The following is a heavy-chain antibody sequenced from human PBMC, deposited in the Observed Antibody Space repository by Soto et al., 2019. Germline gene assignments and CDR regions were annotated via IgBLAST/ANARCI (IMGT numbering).Heavy chain of an antibody. V-gene: IGHV3-73*01. CDR2: IRSRANNYAT. CDR1: GFSFSTYT. Sequence: PGGSLRLSCAASGFSFSTYTMSWLRQAPGKGLEWVGRIRSRANNYATSSGASVRGRFTFFRDDSKNMAYLQMNTLKTEDTAIYYCARGQQAAIGDYYYHGLDVWGQGTSVTVSS. D-gene: IGHD3-10*01. CDR3: ARGQQAAIGDYYYHGLDV. J-gene: IGHJ6*02.